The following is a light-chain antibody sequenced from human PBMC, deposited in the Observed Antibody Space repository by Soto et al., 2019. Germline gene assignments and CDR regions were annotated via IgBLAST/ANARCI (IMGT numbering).Light chain of an antibody. J-gene: IGLJ1*01. CDR1: SSDIGVYNH. CDR3: SSFTSTSTNYV. V-gene: IGLV2-14*01. CDR2: DVS. Sequence: QSVLTQPASVSGSHGQSITISCTGTSSDIGVYNHVSWYQQHPGKAPKLMIYDVSNRPSGVSNRFSGSKSGNTASLTISGLQPEDEADYYCSSFTSTSTNYVFGTGTKVTVL.